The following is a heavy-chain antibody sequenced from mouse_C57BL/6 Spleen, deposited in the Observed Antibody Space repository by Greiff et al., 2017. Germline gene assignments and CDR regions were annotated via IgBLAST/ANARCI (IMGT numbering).Heavy chain of an antibody. V-gene: IGHV1-69*01. CDR1: GYTFTSYW. CDR3: ARMGAYGSSYGSYFDY. D-gene: IGHD1-1*01. J-gene: IGHJ2*01. Sequence: QVQLKQPGAELVMPGASVKLSCKASGYTFTSYWMHWVKQRPGQGLEWIGEIDPSDSYTNYNQKFKGKSTLTVDKSSSTAYMQLSSLTSEDSAVYYCARMGAYGSSYGSYFDYWGQGTTLTVSS. CDR2: IDPSDSYT.